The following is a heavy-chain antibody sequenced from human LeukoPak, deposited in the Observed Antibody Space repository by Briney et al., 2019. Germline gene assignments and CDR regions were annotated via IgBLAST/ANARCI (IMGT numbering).Heavy chain of an antibody. CDR2: IRSKANSYAT. Sequence: GGSLRLSCAASGFTFSGSAMHWVRQASGKGLEWVGRIRSKANSYATAYAASVKGRFTISRDDSKNTAYLQMNSLKTEDTAVYYCTTDLALRYFDWPGAFDIWGQGTMVTVSS. V-gene: IGHV3-73*01. CDR1: GFTFSGSA. D-gene: IGHD3-9*01. CDR3: TTDLALRYFDWPGAFDI. J-gene: IGHJ3*02.